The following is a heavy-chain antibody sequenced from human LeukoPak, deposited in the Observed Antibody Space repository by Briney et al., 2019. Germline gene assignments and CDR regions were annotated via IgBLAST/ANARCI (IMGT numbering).Heavy chain of an antibody. CDR3: ARDRWPRYGLRGGQNWFDP. CDR2: IYYSGST. J-gene: IGHJ5*02. V-gene: IGHV4-31*03. D-gene: IGHD3-10*01. CDR1: GGSISSGGYY. Sequence: SETLSLTCTVSGGSISSGGYYWSWIRQHPGKGLEWIGYIYYSGSTYYNPSLKSRVTISVDTSKNQFSLKLSSVTAADTAVYYCARDRWPRYGLRGGQNWFDPWGQGTLVTVSS.